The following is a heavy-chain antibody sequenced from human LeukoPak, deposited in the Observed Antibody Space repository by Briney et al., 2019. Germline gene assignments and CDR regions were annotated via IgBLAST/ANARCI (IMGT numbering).Heavy chain of an antibody. J-gene: IGHJ4*02. CDR3: ARQVWFGESHFDY. V-gene: IGHV1-69*06. CDR2: IIPIFGTA. CDR1: GGTFSSYA. Sequence: ASVKVSCKASGGTFSSYAISWVRQAPGQGLEWMGGIIPIFGTANYAQKFQGRVTITADKSTSTAYMELSSLRSEDTAVYYCARQVWFGESHFDYWGQGTLGTVSS. D-gene: IGHD3-10*01.